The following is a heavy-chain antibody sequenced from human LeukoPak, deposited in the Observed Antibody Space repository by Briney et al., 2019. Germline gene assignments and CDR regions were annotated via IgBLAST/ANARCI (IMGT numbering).Heavy chain of an antibody. J-gene: IGHJ6*03. V-gene: IGHV1-69*06. CDR1: GGTFSSYA. CDR2: IIPIFGTT. D-gene: IGHD6-13*01. Sequence: SVKVSCKTSGGTFSSYAITWVRHTPGQGLEWMGGIIPIFGTTNDAQKFQDRVTITADKSTSTAYMKLSGVRSEDTAVYYCARVVGLTGYSSNWYSGYYYYMDVWGKGTTVTISS. CDR3: ARVVGLTGYSSNWYSGYYYYMDV.